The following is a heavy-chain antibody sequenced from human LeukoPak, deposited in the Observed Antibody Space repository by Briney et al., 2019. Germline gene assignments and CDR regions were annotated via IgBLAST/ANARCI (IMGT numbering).Heavy chain of an antibody. Sequence: GGSLRLSCAASGFTASSNYMSWVRQAPGKGLEWISIIYSRDNTDYADSVKGRFIISRDNSKNTVYLQMNSLRADDTAVYYCARDRAYGDYAAWGQGTLVTVSS. CDR1: GFTASSNY. V-gene: IGHV3-53*01. CDR2: IYSRDNT. D-gene: IGHD4-17*01. CDR3: ARDRAYGDYAA. J-gene: IGHJ5*02.